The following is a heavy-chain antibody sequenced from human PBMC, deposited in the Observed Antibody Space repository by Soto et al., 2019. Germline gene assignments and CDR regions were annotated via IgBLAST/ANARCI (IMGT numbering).Heavy chain of an antibody. V-gene: IGHV3-30-3*01. D-gene: IGHD3-22*01. CDR1: GFAFISYA. Sequence: WGSLRLSCAASGFAFISYAMHLVRHSPFKWLEWVAVISYDGSNKYYADSVKGRFTISRDNSKNTLYLQMNSLRAEDTAVYYCARASIESYYYDSSGYYWDYFDYWGQGTLVTVSS. CDR3: ARASIESYYYDSSGYYWDYFDY. J-gene: IGHJ4*02. CDR2: ISYDGSNK.